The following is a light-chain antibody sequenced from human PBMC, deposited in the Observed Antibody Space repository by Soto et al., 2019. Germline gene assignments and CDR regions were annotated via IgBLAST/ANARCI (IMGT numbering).Light chain of an antibody. CDR3: HHYDNSPPFP. CDR2: GAS. CDR1: QGISNY. J-gene: IGKJ3*01. V-gene: IGKV1-27*01. Sequence: DIQMTQSPSSLSASVGDRVTITCRASQGISNYLAWYQQQPGKVPKLLIYGASTLQSGVPSRFSGSGSGTDFTLTINRLEPEDFAVYYCHHYDNSPPFPFGPGTTVDF.